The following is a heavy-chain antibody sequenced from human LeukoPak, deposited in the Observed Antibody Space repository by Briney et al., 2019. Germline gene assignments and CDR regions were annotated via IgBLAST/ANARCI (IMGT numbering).Heavy chain of an antibody. D-gene: IGHD3-22*01. J-gene: IGHJ3*02. CDR1: AYTFTNYY. CDR2: INPSGDST. Sequence: GASVKVSCKASAYTFTNYYIHWVRQAPGQGLEWMGRINPSGDSTNYAQKFQGRVTITADKSTSTAYMELSSLRSEDTAVYYCATVYYYDSSGYYYRAFDIWGQGTMVTVSS. V-gene: IGHV1-46*01. CDR3: ATVYYYDSSGYYYRAFDI.